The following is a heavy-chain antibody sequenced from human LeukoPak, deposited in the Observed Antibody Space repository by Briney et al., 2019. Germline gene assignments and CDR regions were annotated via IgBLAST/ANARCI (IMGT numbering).Heavy chain of an antibody. CDR2: MNPNSGNT. CDR1: GYTFTSYD. Sequence: GASVKVSCKASGYTFTSYDINWVRQTTGQGLEWMGWMNPNSGNTGYAQKFQGRVTMTRNTSISTAYMELSSLRSEDTAVYYCATGVIMGYYYHGMDVWGQGTTVTVSS. D-gene: IGHD3-10*01. CDR3: ATGVIMGYYYHGMDV. V-gene: IGHV1-8*01. J-gene: IGHJ6*02.